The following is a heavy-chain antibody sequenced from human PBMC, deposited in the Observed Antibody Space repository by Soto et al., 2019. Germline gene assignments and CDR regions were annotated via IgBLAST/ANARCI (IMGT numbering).Heavy chain of an antibody. J-gene: IGHJ4*02. CDR3: TTAYYDSSGYYNFDY. Sequence: GGSLRLSCAASGFTFSNAWMSWVRQAPGKGLEWVGRIKSKTDGGTTDYAAPVKGRFTISRDDSKNTLYLQTNSLKTEDTAVYYCTTAYYDSSGYYNFDYWGQGTLVTVSS. D-gene: IGHD3-22*01. CDR2: IKSKTDGGTT. CDR1: GFTFSNAW. V-gene: IGHV3-15*01.